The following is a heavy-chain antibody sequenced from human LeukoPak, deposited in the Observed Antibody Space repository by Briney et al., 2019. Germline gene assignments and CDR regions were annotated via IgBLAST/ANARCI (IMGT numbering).Heavy chain of an antibody. CDR1: GFTFSSYG. J-gene: IGHJ4*02. D-gene: IGHD3-22*01. Sequence: GRSLRLSCAASGFTFSSYGMHWVRQTPGKGLEWVAVIWYDGSNKYYADSVKGRFTISRDNSKNTLYLQMNSLRAEDTAVYYCAKDQARNYYDSSGFDYWGQGTLVTVPS. CDR2: IWYDGSNK. CDR3: AKDQARNYYDSSGFDY. V-gene: IGHV3-33*06.